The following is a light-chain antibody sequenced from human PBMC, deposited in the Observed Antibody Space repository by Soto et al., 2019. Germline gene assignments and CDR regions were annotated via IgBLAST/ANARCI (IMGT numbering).Light chain of an antibody. CDR2: EVS. CDR3: SSYAGSNSVV. J-gene: IGLJ1*01. CDR1: SSDIGAYNF. V-gene: IGLV2-8*01. Sequence: QSVLTQPASVSGSPGQSITISCTGTSSDIGAYNFVSWYQQHPGRAPKLMIYEVSKRPSGVPDRFSGSKSGDTASLTVSGLQAEDEADYFCSSYAGSNSVVFGSGTKVTVL.